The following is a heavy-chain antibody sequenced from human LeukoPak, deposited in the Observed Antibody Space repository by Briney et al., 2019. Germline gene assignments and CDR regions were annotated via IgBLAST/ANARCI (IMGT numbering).Heavy chain of an antibody. CDR2: ISYDGSNK. V-gene: IGHV3-30-3*01. D-gene: IGHD2-8*01. CDR1: GFTFSSYA. J-gene: IGHJ4*02. CDR3: ARYNGIEGGFDY. Sequence: GGSLRLSCAASGFTFSSYAMHWVRQAPGKGLEWVAVISYDGSNKYYADSVKGRFTISRDNSKYTLYLQMNSLRAEDTAVYYCARYNGIEGGFDYWGQGTLVTVSS.